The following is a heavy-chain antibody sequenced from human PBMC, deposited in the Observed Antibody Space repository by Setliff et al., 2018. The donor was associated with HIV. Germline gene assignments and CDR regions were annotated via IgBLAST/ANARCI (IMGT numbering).Heavy chain of an antibody. Sequence: ASVKVSCKASGYTFTGDYIHWVRQAPGQGLEWMGWINPNSGGTNYAQKFQGRVTMTRDTSINAAYMELSRLRSDDTAVYYCARGLPVAAAGPIDYWGQGTLVTVSS. J-gene: IGHJ4*02. V-gene: IGHV1-2*02. CDR2: INPNSGGT. CDR1: GYTFTGDY. D-gene: IGHD6-13*01. CDR3: ARGLPVAAAGPIDY.